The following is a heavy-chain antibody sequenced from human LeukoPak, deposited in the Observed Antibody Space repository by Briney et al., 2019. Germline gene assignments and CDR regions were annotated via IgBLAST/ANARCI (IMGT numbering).Heavy chain of an antibody. Sequence: ASVKVSCKASEYTFTGYYMHWVRQAPGQGLEWMGWINPNSGGTNYAQKFQGRVTMTRDTSISTAYMELSRLRSDDTAVYYCARVRCSSTSCYGGYYFDYWGQGTLVTVSS. V-gene: IGHV1-2*02. J-gene: IGHJ4*02. D-gene: IGHD2-2*01. CDR3: ARVRCSSTSCYGGYYFDY. CDR1: EYTFTGYY. CDR2: INPNSGGT.